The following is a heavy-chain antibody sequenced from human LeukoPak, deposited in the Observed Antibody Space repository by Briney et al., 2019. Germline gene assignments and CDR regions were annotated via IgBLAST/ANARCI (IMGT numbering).Heavy chain of an antibody. V-gene: IGHV3-30*03. Sequence: GGSLRLSCAASGFTVSSNYMHWVRQAPGKGLEWVAVISYDGSNKYYADSVKGRFTISRDNSKNTLYLQMNSLRAEDTAVYYCAVAYSSSGYYPVDYWGQGTLVTVSS. CDR2: ISYDGSNK. CDR1: GFTVSSNY. CDR3: AVAYSSSGYYPVDY. J-gene: IGHJ4*02. D-gene: IGHD3-22*01.